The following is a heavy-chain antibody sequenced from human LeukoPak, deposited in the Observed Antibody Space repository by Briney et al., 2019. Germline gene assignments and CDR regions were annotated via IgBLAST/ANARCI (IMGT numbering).Heavy chain of an antibody. J-gene: IGHJ6*03. Sequence: PGGSLRLSCAASGFTFSSYWMSWVRQAPGRGLEWVAKIKVDGREKDYLDSVKGRFTISRDNAKNSLYLQMNSLRAEDTAVYYCARENTAMADYYYYYMDVWGKGTTVTVSS. CDR3: ARENTAMADYYYYYMDV. D-gene: IGHD5-18*01. V-gene: IGHV3-7*01. CDR2: IKVDGREK. CDR1: GFTFSSYW.